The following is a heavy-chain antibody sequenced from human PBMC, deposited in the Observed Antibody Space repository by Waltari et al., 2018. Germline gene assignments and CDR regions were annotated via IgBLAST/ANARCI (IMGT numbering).Heavy chain of an antibody. CDR1: GFTFDDYS. CDR2: ISWNSGTI. V-gene: IGHV3-9*03. J-gene: IGHJ4*02. CDR3: AKGLYSGSYDVFDY. Sequence: EVQLVESGGGLVQPGRSLRLSCAASGFTFDDYSMHWVRQVPGRGLEWVAGISWNSGTIYYADSVKGRFTVSRDNAKNSLYLQMNSLRPEDMALYYCAKGLYSGSYDVFDYWGQGALVTVSS. D-gene: IGHD1-26*01.